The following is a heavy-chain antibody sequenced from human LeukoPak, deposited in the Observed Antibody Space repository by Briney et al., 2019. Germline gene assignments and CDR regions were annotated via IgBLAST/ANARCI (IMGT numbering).Heavy chain of an antibody. J-gene: IGHJ4*02. Sequence: SETLSLTCTVSGGSISSSSYYWGWIRQPPGKGLEWIGSIYYSGSTYYNPSLKSRVTISVDTSKNQFSLKLSSVTAADTAVYYCARQSYDILTGYYGLDYWGQGTLVTVSS. CDR2: IYYSGST. CDR3: ARQSYDILTGYYGLDY. CDR1: GGSISSSSYY. V-gene: IGHV4-39*01. D-gene: IGHD3-9*01.